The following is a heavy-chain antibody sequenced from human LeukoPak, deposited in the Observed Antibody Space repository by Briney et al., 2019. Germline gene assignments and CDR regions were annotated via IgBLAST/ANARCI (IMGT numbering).Heavy chain of an antibody. J-gene: IGHJ3*02. CDR2: IGTAGDT. Sequence: GGSLRLSCAASGFTFSSYDMHWVRQATGKGLEWVSAIGTAGDTYYPGSVKGRFTISRENAKNPLYLQMNSLRAGDTAVYYCARGTGTTYDDAFDIWGQGTMVTVSS. CDR3: ARGTGTTYDDAFDI. V-gene: IGHV3-13*01. D-gene: IGHD1-1*01. CDR1: GFTFSSYD.